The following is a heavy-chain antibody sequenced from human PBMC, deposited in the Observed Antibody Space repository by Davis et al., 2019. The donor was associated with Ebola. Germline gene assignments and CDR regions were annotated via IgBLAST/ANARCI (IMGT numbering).Heavy chain of an antibody. J-gene: IGHJ2*01. D-gene: IGHD1-14*01. CDR3: ARERVAAGSGGWYFDL. Sequence: SVKVSCKASGGTFSSYTLSWVRQVPGQGLEWMGGITPMFGTAKCAQKFQGRVTIIADEPTSTIYLELSGLASEDTAVYYCARERVAAGSGGWYFDLWGRGTLVTVSS. V-gene: IGHV1-69*13. CDR2: ITPMFGTA. CDR1: GGTFSSYT.